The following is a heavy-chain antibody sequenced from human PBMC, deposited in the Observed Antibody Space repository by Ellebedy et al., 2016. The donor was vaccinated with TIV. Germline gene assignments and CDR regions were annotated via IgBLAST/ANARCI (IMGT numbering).Heavy chain of an antibody. CDR2: IIPIFATV. CDR1: GGTFSSYA. V-gene: IGHV1-69*13. CDR3: AGNKWNYDYYFYMDV. D-gene: IGHD1-20*01. J-gene: IGHJ6*03. Sequence: SVKVSCXASGGTFSSYAISWVRQAPGQGLEWMGGIIPIFATVKYAQKFQGRVKITVDESTSTAYMELSSLRSEDTAKYYCAGNKWNYDYYFYMDVWGRGTTVTVSS.